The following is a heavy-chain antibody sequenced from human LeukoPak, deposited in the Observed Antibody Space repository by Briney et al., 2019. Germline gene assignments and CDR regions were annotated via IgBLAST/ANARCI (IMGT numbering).Heavy chain of an antibody. V-gene: IGHV3-74*01. CDR2: ITTDGSGT. CDR3: AKDPYPTAYSSGREAFDL. J-gene: IGHJ3*01. CDR1: GFTCGRYW. Sequence: PGGSLRLSGADAGFTCGRYWMHWVRQAPGKGLVWVSHITTDGSGTSYADSVKGRFTISRDKSKNTLYLQMNSLRAEDTAVYYCAKDPYPTAYSSGREAFDLWGLGTMVTVSS. D-gene: IGHD6-19*01.